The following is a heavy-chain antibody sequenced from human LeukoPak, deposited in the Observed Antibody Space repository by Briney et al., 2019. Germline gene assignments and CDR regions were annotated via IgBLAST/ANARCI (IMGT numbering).Heavy chain of an antibody. CDR1: GYTFTSYG. CDR3: ARDPPRGEQLVFTWFDP. D-gene: IGHD6-13*01. J-gene: IGHJ5*02. Sequence: ASVKVSCKASGYTFTSYGISWVRQAPGQGLEWMGWISAYNGNTNYAQKLQGRVIMTRDTSINTAYMELSSLRSDDTAVYYCARDPPRGEQLVFTWFDPWGQGTLVTVSS. CDR2: ISAYNGNT. V-gene: IGHV1-18*01.